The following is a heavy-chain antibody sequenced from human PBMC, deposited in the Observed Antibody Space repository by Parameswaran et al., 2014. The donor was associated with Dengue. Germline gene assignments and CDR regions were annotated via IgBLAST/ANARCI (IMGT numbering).Heavy chain of an antibody. CDR3: ARVGCSGGSCYLDP. Sequence: VRQAPGKGLEWIAYISSSSRTIYYADSLKGRFTISRDNAKNSLYLQMNSLRDEDTAVYFCARVGCSGGSCYLDPWGQGTLVTVSS. J-gene: IGHJ5*02. CDR2: ISSSSRTI. D-gene: IGHD2-15*01. V-gene: IGHV3-48*02.